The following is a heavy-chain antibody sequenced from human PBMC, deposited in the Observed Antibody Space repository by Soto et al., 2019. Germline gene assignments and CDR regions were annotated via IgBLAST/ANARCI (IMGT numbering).Heavy chain of an antibody. V-gene: IGHV3-23*01. CDR2: ISGSGGST. D-gene: IGHD1-7*01. CDR3: AKGGNYRTKNWFDP. Sequence: GGSLRLSCAASGFTFSSYAMSWVRQAPGKGLEWVSAISGSGGSTYYADSVKGRFTISRDNPKNTLYLQMNSLRAEDTAVYYCAKGGNYRTKNWFDPWGQGTLVTVSS. CDR1: GFTFSSYA. J-gene: IGHJ5*02.